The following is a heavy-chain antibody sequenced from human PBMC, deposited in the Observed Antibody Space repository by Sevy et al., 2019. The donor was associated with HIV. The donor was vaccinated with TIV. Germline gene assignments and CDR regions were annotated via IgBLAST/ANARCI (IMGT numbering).Heavy chain of an antibody. J-gene: IGHJ5*02. CDR1: GGYISTYY. CDR2: IYYNGNT. D-gene: IGHD3-10*01. CDR3: ARKSSMVRDTRFVP. V-gene: IGHV4-59*03. Sequence: SETLSLTCTLSGGYISTYYWSWIRQAPGKGLEWIGYIYYNGNTNYNPSLKSRVTISIGTSKKGFSLRLTSVTSVDTGVYYCARKSSMVRDTRFVPWGQRTLVTVSS.